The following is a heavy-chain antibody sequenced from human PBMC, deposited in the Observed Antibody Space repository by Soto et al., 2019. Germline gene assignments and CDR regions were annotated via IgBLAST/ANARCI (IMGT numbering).Heavy chain of an antibody. CDR2: ISSSGSTI. J-gene: IGHJ6*02. CDR1: GFTFSDYY. Sequence: GGSLRLSCAASGFTFSDYYMSWIRQAPGKGLEWVSYISSSGSTIYYADSVKGRFTISRDNAKNSLYLQMNSLRAEDTAVYYCATSVYCSSTSCQITHYYGMDVRGQGTTVTVSS. CDR3: ATSVYCSSTSCQITHYYGMDV. V-gene: IGHV3-11*01. D-gene: IGHD2-2*01.